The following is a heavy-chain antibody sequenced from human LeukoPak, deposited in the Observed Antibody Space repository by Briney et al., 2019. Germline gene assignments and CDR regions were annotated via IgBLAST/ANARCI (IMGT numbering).Heavy chain of an antibody. Sequence: PGGSLRLSCAASGFTFTNYAMSWVRQAPGKGLGWVSVFTSSGGSTYYADSVKGRFTISRDNSKNTLYLQMNSLRVEDTAVYYCAKDAVAPGSGGDYFDNWGQGTLVTVSS. D-gene: IGHD3-10*01. V-gene: IGHV3-23*01. CDR3: AKDAVAPGSGGDYFDN. CDR2: FTSSGGST. CDR1: GFTFTNYA. J-gene: IGHJ4*02.